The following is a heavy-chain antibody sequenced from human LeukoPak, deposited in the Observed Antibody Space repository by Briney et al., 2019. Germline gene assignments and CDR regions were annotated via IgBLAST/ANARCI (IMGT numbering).Heavy chain of an antibody. J-gene: IGHJ5*02. Sequence: SEALSLTCAVSGYSISSGYYWGWIRQPPGQGLEWIGIIYHSRSTYYNPSLKSRVTISVDTSKNQFSLKLSSVTAADTAVYYCAIESRITMVRGVISWFDPWGQGTLVTVSS. CDR3: AIESRITMVRGVISWFDP. CDR1: GYSISSGYY. V-gene: IGHV4-38-2*01. CDR2: IYHSRST. D-gene: IGHD3-10*01.